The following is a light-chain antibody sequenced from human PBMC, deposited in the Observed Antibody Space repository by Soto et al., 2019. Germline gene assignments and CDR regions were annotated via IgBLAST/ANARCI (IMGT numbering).Light chain of an antibody. Sequence: DIQMTQSPSSLSASIGDRVTITCRASQSISTYLKWYQHKPGKAPKLLIYAASSLQRGVPSRFRGSGSGTDFTLTISSLQPEDFATCYCRQSYSTPPTFGQGTKVEIK. CDR2: AAS. J-gene: IGKJ1*01. CDR3: RQSYSTPPT. V-gene: IGKV1-39*01. CDR1: QSISTY.